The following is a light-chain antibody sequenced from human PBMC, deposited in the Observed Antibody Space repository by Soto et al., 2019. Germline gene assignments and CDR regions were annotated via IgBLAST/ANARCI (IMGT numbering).Light chain of an antibody. V-gene: IGKV4-1*01. CDR1: QTVLHGSNY. CDR2: WAS. Sequence: DIVMTQSPDSLSVSLGERATINCKSSQTVLHGSNYLAWYQQRAGQPPKLLIYWASTRESGVPDRFSGSGSGTDFTLTSSSLEAEDVAVYYCQQYYTTPVTFGQGTKVEI. CDR3: QQYYTTPVT. J-gene: IGKJ1*01.